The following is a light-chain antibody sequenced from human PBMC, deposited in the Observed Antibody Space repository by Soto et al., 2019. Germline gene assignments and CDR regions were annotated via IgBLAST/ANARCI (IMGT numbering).Light chain of an antibody. J-gene: IGKJ1*01. CDR1: RSVGVS. Sequence: EIVLTQSPATLSSSPGESATLSCRASRSVGVSLAWYQERPDQPPSLLIYDASKRGGYTPARFSGSGSGTDFTLTISSLEPEDFAIYYCQQRSNWPWTFGQGTKVDFK. CDR3: QQRSNWPWT. V-gene: IGKV3-11*01. CDR2: DAS.